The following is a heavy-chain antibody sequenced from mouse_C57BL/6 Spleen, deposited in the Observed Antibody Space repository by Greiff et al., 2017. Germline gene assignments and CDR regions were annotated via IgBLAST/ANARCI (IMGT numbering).Heavy chain of an antibody. J-gene: IGHJ2*01. CDR2: IHPNSGST. Sequence: QVQLKQPGAELVKPGASVKLSCKASGYTFTSYWMHWVKQRPGQGLEWIGMIHPNSGSTNYNEKFKSKATLTVDNSSSTAYMQLSSLTSEDSAVXYRARSGGEYYFDYWGQGTTLTVSS. CDR3: ARSGGEYYFDY. D-gene: IGHD3-1*01. V-gene: IGHV1-64*01. CDR1: GYTFTSYW.